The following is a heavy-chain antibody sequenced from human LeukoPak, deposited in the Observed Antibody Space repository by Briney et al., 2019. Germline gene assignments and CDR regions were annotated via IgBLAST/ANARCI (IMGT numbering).Heavy chain of an antibody. Sequence: GGSLRLSCAVSGFTFSTYSMNGVRQAPGKGREGVSSISSSSSYIYYADSVKGRFTISRDNAKNSLHLQMNSLRVEDTAVYYCARAYSGTYGLGYYYMDVWGKGTTVTISS. CDR1: GFTFSTYS. V-gene: IGHV3-21*01. J-gene: IGHJ6*03. CDR3: ARAYSGTYGLGYYYMDV. CDR2: ISSSSSYI. D-gene: IGHD1-26*01.